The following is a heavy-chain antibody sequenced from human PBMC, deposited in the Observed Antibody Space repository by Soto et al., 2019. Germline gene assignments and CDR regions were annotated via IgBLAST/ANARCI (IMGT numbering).Heavy chain of an antibody. J-gene: IGHJ4*02. CDR2: ISAFNGET. V-gene: IGHV1-18*01. CDR3: VRDQQWLLPVPLNFDY. Sequence: ASVKVSCKASGFTFSDYGFSGVRQAPGRGLEWMGWISAFNGETNYTQKSEGRVAMTTDAATTTAYMELRSLTVDDTAVYYCVRDQQWLLPVPLNFDYWGQGTVVTVSS. CDR1: GFTFSDYG. D-gene: IGHD6-19*01.